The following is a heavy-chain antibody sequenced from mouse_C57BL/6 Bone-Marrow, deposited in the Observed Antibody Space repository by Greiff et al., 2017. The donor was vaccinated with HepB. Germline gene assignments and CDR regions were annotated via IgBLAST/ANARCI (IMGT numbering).Heavy chain of an antibody. CDR1: GFSLTSYG. CDR3: ARERVLYHPIFFAY. V-gene: IGHV2-2*01. Sequence: QVQLQQSGPGLVQPSQSLSITCTVSGFSLTSYGVHWVRQSPGKGLEWLGVIWSGGSTDYNAAFISRLSISKDNSKSQVFFKMNSLQADDTAIYYCARERVLYHPIFFAYWGQGTLVTVSA. CDR2: IWSGGST. J-gene: IGHJ3*01. D-gene: IGHD2-12*01.